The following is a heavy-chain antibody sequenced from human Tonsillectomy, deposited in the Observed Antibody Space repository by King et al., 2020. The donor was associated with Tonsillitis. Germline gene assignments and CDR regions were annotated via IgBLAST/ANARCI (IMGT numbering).Heavy chain of an antibody. V-gene: IGHV4-4*02. J-gene: IGHJ6*02. CDR3: AIIGGETYDDFGSGRNGMDV. Sequence: VQLQESGPGLVKPSGTLSLTCAVSGGSISISKWWSWVRQPPGKGLEWIGEIYHSGSTNYNPSLTSRVTISLDKSKNQFSLKLSSVTAADTAVYYCAIIGGETYDDFGSGRNGMDVWGQGTTVTVSS. CDR2: IYHSGST. CDR1: GGSISISKW. D-gene: IGHD3-3*01.